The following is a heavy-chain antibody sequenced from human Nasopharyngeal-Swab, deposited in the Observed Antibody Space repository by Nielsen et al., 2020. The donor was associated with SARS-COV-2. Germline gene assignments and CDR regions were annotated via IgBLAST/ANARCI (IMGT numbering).Heavy chain of an antibody. CDR3: ARNHNGLS. D-gene: IGHD1-1*01. CDR1: GFYFSIYS. Sequence: GGSLRLSCAASGFYFSIYSMVWVRQAPGKGLEWAAAMSGDGSEKNYADSVTGRFTISKDNSKNTLYLQMNSLRPDDTAVYFCARNHNGLSWGQGTLVTVSS. J-gene: IGHJ4*02. CDR2: MSGDGSEK. V-gene: IGHV3-30*04.